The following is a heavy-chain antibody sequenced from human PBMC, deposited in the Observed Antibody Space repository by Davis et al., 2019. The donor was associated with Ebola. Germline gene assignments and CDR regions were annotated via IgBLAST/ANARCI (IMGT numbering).Heavy chain of an antibody. Sequence: PGGSLRLSCAASGFTFDDYAMHWVRQAPGKGLEWVSGISWNSGSIGYADSVKGRFTISRDNAKNSLYLQMNSLRAEDMALYYCAKGTRGGYYMDVWGKGTTVTVSS. V-gene: IGHV3-9*03. J-gene: IGHJ6*03. CDR2: ISWNSGSI. CDR1: GFTFDDYA. CDR3: AKGTRGGYYMDV. D-gene: IGHD3-10*01.